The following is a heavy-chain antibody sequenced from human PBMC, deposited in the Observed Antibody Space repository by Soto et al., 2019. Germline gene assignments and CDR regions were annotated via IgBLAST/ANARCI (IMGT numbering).Heavy chain of an antibody. D-gene: IGHD6-19*01. V-gene: IGHV1-2*02. CDR3: ARCRGSGWYFDY. J-gene: IGHJ4*02. CDR1: GYTFTGYD. Sequence: ASVKVSCKASGYTFTGYDMHWVRQAPGQGLEWMGWINPNSGGTNYAQKFQGRVTMTRDTSISTAYMELSRLRSDDTAVYYCARCRGSGWYFDYWGQGTLVTVSS. CDR2: INPNSGGT.